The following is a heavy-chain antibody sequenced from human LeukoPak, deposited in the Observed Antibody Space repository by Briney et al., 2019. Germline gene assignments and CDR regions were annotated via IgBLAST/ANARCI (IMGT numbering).Heavy chain of an antibody. CDR3: ATAGNYRFDY. V-gene: IGHV3-74*01. Sequence: GGSLRLSCTGSGFTFSDSWIHWVRQAPGKGLGWVSRINGDGSTTNYADSVKGRFTISRDNAQDTLYLQMNTLRAEDTAVYYCATAGNYRFDYWGQGTLVTVSS. CDR1: GFTFSDSW. D-gene: IGHD3-10*01. J-gene: IGHJ4*02. CDR2: INGDGSTT.